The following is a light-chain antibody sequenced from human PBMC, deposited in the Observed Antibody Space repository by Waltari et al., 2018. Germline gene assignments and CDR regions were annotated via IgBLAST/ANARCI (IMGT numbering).Light chain of an antibody. CDR3: MQALQTPFT. J-gene: IGKJ3*01. CDR1: QSLLYSNGYNY. V-gene: IGKV2-28*01. Sequence: DIVMTQSPLSLPVTPGEPASIPCRSRQSLLYSNGYNYLDWYLQKPGQSPQLLIYFGSSRASGVPDRFSGSVSGTDFTLKISRVEAEDVGVYYCMQALQTPFTFGPGTTVEIK. CDR2: FGS.